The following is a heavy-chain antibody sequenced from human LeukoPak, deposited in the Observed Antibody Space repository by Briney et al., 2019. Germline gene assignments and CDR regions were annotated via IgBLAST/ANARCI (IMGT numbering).Heavy chain of an antibody. CDR1: GFTFGDYA. V-gene: IGHV3-49*03. Sequence: GGSLRLSCTASGFTFGDYAMSWFRQAPGKGLEWVGFIRSKAYGGTTEYAASVKGRFTISRDDSKSIAYLQMNSLKTEDTAVYYAHAVDLYCGGDCYSSGTFDYWGQGTLVTVSS. CDR2: IRSKAYGGTT. J-gene: IGHJ4*02. CDR3: HAVDLYCGGDCYSSGTFDY. D-gene: IGHD2-21*02.